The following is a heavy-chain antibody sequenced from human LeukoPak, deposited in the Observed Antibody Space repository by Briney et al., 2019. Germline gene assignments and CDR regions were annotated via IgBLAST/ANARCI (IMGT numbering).Heavy chain of an antibody. CDR2: IYYSGST. D-gene: IGHD2-2*01. J-gene: IGHJ4*02. Sequence: SETLSLTCTVSGGSISSSSYYWGWIRQPPGKGLEWIGSIYYSGSTYYNPSLKSRVTISVDASKSQFSLKLSSVTAADTAVYYCARHLTYIVVVPAATIDWGQGTLVTVSS. CDR1: GGSISSSSYY. CDR3: ARHLTYIVVVPAATID. V-gene: IGHV4-39*01.